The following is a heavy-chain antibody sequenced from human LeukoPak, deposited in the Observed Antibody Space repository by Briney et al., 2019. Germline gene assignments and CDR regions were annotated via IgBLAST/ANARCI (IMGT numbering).Heavy chain of an antibody. V-gene: IGHV3-7*03. CDR3: AREVFFQFDN. CDR2: IAANGNDK. CDR1: GFTFRKYW. Sequence: GGSLRLSCAASGFTFRKYWMAWVRQAPGRGLEWVATIAANGNDKDYEDALQGRFAISRDNTRNSLSLRIDSLRAEDTAQYYCAREVFFQFDNWGQGALVTVSS. J-gene: IGHJ4*02.